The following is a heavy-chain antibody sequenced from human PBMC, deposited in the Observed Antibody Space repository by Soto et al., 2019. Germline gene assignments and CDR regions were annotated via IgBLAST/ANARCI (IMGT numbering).Heavy chain of an antibody. D-gene: IGHD2-15*01. V-gene: IGHV3-30-3*01. CDR1: GFTFSSYA. CDR3: ARDFCSGGSCLDS. Sequence: QVQLVESGGGVVQPGRSLRLSCAASGFTFSSYAMHWVRQAPGKGLEWVAVISYDGSNKYYADSVKGRFTISRDNSKNTLYLQMNSLRAEDTAVYYCARDFCSGGSCLDSWGQGTLVTVSS. CDR2: ISYDGSNK. J-gene: IGHJ4*02.